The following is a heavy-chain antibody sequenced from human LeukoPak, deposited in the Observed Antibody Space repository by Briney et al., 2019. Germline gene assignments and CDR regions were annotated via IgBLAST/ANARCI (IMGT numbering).Heavy chain of an antibody. CDR2: IIGSGEST. V-gene: IGHV3-23*01. D-gene: IGHD3-3*01. CDR3: AKDGPGNFWSGYSTSNAFDI. J-gene: IGHJ3*02. CDR1: GFTFSTYA. Sequence: GGSLRLSCAASGFTFSTYAMSWVRQAPGKGLEWVSTIIGSGESTYYADALKGRFTISRDNSKNTLYLQVNRLRAEDTAVYYCAKDGPGNFWSGYSTSNAFDIWGQGTMVTVSS.